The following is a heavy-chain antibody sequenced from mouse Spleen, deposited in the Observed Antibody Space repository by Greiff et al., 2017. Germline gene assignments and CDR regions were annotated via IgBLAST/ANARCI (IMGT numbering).Heavy chain of an antibody. J-gene: IGHJ4*01. CDR3: ARCHYGSSYYAMDY. D-gene: IGHD1-1*01. CDR1: GFTFTDYY. Sequence: DVKLVESGGGLVQPGGSLSLSCAASGFTFTDYYMSWVRQPPGKALEWLGFIRNKANGYTTEYSASVKGRFTISRDNSQSILYLQMNALRAEDSATYYCARCHYGSSYYAMDYWGQGTSVTVSS. V-gene: IGHV7-3*01. CDR2: IRNKANGYTT.